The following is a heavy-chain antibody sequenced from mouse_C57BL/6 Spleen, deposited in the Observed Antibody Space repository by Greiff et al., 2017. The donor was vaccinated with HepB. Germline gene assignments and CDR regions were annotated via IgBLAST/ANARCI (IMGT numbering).Heavy chain of an antibody. D-gene: IGHD4-1*01. V-gene: IGHV1-66*01. CDR1: GYSFTSYY. CDR2: IYPGSGNT. J-gene: IGHJ3*01. CDR3: ARWEAAWFAY. Sequence: QVQLQQSGPELVKPGASVKISCKASGYSFTSYYIHWVKQRPGQGLEWIGWIYPGSGNTKYNEKFKGKATLTAGTSSSTAYMQLSSLTSEDSAVYYCARWEAAWFAYWGQGTLVTVSA.